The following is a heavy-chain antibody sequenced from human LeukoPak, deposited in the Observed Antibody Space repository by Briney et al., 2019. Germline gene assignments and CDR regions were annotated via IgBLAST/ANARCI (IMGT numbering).Heavy chain of an antibody. D-gene: IGHD6-19*01. J-gene: IGHJ5*02. CDR3: AGAVAGTSSWFDP. CDR1: GFTFSSYA. Sequence: PGGSLRLSCAASGFTFSSYAMSWVRQAPGKGLEWVSAISGSGGSTYYADSVKGRFTISRDNSKNTLYLQMNSLRDEDTAVYYCAGAVAGTSSWFDPWGQGTLVTVSS. CDR2: ISGSGGST. V-gene: IGHV3-23*01.